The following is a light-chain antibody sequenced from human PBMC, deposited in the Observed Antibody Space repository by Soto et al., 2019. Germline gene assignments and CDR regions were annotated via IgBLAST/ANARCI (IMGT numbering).Light chain of an antibody. V-gene: IGLV2-14*01. J-gene: IGLJ2*01. Sequence: QSALTQPASVSGSPGQSITISCTGTSSDVGGYTYVSWYQQHPGKAPKLMIYDVSDRPSGVSNRFSGSKSGNTASLTISGLQAEDEADYYCSSYTTSSTLVVFGGGTQLTVL. CDR1: SSDVGGYTY. CDR2: DVS. CDR3: SSYTTSSTLVV.